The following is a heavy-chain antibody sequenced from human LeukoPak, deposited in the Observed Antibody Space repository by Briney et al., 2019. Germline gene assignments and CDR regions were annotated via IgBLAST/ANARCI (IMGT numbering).Heavy chain of an antibody. CDR1: GGSISSGDYY. D-gene: IGHD3-22*01. CDR3: AREGYDSSYYYYRDY. V-gene: IGHV4-31*03. Sequence: PSQTLSLTCTVSGGSISSGDYYWSRIRQHPGKGLEWIGNIYYSGSTYYNPTLKSRVTISVDTSKSQFSLKLSSVTAADTAVYYCAREGYDSSYYYYRDYWGQGTLVTVSS. CDR2: IYYSGST. J-gene: IGHJ4*02.